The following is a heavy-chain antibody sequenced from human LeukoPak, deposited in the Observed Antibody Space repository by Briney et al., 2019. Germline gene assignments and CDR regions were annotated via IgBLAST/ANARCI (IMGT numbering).Heavy chain of an antibody. D-gene: IGHD6-19*01. CDR2: IYYGGST. Sequence: PSETLSLTCTVSGASISTIISYWGWIRQTPGKGLEWIGSIYYGGSTYYNPSLKSRVTISVDTSKNQFSLKLSSVTAADTAVYYCARYSSSEVFDYWGQGTLVTVSS. CDR3: ARYSSSEVFDY. CDR1: GASISTIISY. J-gene: IGHJ4*02. V-gene: IGHV4-39*01.